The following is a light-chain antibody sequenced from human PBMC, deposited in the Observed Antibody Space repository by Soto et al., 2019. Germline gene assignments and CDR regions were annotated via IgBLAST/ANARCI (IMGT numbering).Light chain of an antibody. Sequence: DSQMTKAPSSLSASVGDRVTITCRASQSISGYLNWYQQKPGKAPKLMLYAASTLQRGVPSRFSGSGAGTDFTLTISSLKPEDFATYCCQQSYSTARTFGQGTKVEIK. V-gene: IGKV1-39*01. CDR1: QSISGY. CDR2: AAS. J-gene: IGKJ1*01. CDR3: QQSYSTART.